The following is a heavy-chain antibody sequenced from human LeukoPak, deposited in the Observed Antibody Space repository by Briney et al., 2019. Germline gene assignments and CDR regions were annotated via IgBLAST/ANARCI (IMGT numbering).Heavy chain of an antibody. CDR1: GFTVSSNY. D-gene: IGHD3-16*01. J-gene: IGHJ4*02. V-gene: IGHV3-53*01. CDR2: IYSGGST. CDR3: ARGPKPTPRHYDYVWAPGY. Sequence: PGGSLRLSCAASGFTVSSNYMSWVRQAPGKGLEWVSVIYSGGSTYYADSVKGRFTISRDNSKNTLYLQMNSLRAEDTAVYYCARGPKPTPRHYDYVWAPGYWGQGTLVTVSS.